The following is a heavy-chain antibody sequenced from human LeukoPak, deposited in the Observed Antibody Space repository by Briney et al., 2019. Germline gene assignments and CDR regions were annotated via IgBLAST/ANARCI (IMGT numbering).Heavy chain of an antibody. CDR2: IYTSGST. Sequence: TPSETLSLTCAVSGGSISSGGYSWSWIRQPPGKGLEWIGRIYTSGSTNYNPSLKSRVTMSVDTSKNQFSLKLSSVTAADTAVYYCARGKQQLPTWVDYWGQGTLVTVSS. J-gene: IGHJ4*02. D-gene: IGHD6-13*01. CDR1: GGSISSGGYS. V-gene: IGHV4-61*02. CDR3: ARGKQQLPTWVDY.